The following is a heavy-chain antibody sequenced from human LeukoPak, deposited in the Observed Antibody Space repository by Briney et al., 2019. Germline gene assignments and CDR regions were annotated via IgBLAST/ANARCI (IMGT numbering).Heavy chain of an antibody. CDR1: GFTFSSYS. CDR3: ARDLDDTATDY. D-gene: IGHD5-18*01. V-gene: IGHV3-30*03. CDR2: ISYDGSNK. J-gene: IGHJ4*02. Sequence: GGSLRLSCAASGFTFSSYSMNWVRQAPGKGLEWVAVISYDGSNKYYADSVKGRFTISRDNSKNTLYLQMNSLRAEDTAVYYCARDLDDTATDYWGQGTLVTVSS.